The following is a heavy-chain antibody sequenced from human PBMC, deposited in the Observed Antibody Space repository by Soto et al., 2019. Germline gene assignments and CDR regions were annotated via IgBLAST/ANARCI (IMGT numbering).Heavy chain of an antibody. CDR3: GRVGSNRYLDY. CDR2: ITSGSNYI. CDR1: GFTFSSYS. D-gene: IGHD6-13*01. V-gene: IGHV3-21*01. J-gene: IGHJ4*02. Sequence: GGSLRLSCAASGFTFSSYSMNWVRQAPGRGLEWVSSITSGSNYIYYADSVKGRFTVSRDNAKNSLYLQMNSLRAEDTAVDYWGRVGSNRYLDYWGKGTLVTGSP.